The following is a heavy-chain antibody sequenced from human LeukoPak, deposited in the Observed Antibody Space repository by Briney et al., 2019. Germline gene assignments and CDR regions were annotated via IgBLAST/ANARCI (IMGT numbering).Heavy chain of an antibody. V-gene: IGHV4-38-2*02. J-gene: IGHJ4*02. CDR2: IYHSGST. CDR1: GYSISSGYY. D-gene: IGHD3-10*01. Sequence: SETLSLTCTVSGYSISSGYYWGWIRQPPGKGLEWIGSIYHSGSTYYNPSLKSRVTISVDTSKNQFSLKLSSVTAADTAVYYCARAGHHGSGSYYYWGQGTLVTVSS. CDR3: ARAGHHGSGSYYY.